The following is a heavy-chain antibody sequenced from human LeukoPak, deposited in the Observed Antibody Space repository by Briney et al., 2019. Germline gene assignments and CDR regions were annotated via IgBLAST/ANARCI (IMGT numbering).Heavy chain of an antibody. J-gene: IGHJ4*02. Sequence: GESLKISCKGSGYSFTSYWIGWVRPMPGKGLEWMGIIYPGDSDTRYSPSFQGQVTISADKSISTAYLQWSSLKASDTAMYYCATPRDTKCGGDCFDFDYWGQGTLVTVSS. D-gene: IGHD2-21*02. CDR2: IYPGDSDT. CDR3: ATPRDTKCGGDCFDFDY. CDR1: GYSFTSYW. V-gene: IGHV5-51*01.